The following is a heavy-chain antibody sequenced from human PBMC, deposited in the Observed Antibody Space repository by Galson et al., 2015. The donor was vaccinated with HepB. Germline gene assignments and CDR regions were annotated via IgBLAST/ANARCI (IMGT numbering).Heavy chain of an antibody. CDR1: GFTVSSNY. Sequence: SLRLSCAASGFTVSSNYMSWVRQAPGKGLEWVSVIYSGGSTYYADSVKGRFTISRDNSKNTLYLQMNSLRAEDTAVYYCAGVRRGIAAAAPGYYYYMDVWGKGTTVTVSS. CDR2: IYSGGST. J-gene: IGHJ6*03. V-gene: IGHV3-66*01. D-gene: IGHD6-13*01. CDR3: AGVRRGIAAAAPGYYYYMDV.